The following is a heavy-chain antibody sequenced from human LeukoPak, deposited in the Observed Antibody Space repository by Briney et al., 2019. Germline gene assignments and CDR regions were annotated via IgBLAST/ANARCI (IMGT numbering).Heavy chain of an antibody. Sequence: GGSLRLSCAASGFTVSSNHMSWVRQAPGKGLEWVSVINSGGSTYYADSVKGRFTISRDNSKNTLYLQMNTLRAEDTAVYYCARDLAYYASGKQNYWGQGTLVTLSS. J-gene: IGHJ4*02. D-gene: IGHD3-10*01. V-gene: IGHV3-66*01. CDR2: INSGGST. CDR1: GFTVSSNH. CDR3: ARDLAYYASGKQNY.